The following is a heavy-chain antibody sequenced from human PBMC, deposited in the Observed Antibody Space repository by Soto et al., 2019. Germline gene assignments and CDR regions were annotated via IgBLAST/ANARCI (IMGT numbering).Heavy chain of an antibody. V-gene: IGHV1-3*01. J-gene: IGHJ4*02. Sequence: QVQLVQSGAEVKKPGASVKVSCKASGYTFTSYAMHWVRQAPGQRLEWMGWINAGNGNTKYSQKFQGRVTITRDTSASTDYMELSSLRSEDTAVYYCAGDPGYSYGYNCGQGTLVTVSS. CDR1: GYTFTSYA. D-gene: IGHD5-18*01. CDR2: INAGNGNT. CDR3: AGDPGYSYGYN.